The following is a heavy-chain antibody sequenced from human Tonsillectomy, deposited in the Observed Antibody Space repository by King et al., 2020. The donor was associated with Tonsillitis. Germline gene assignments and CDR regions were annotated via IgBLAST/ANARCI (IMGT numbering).Heavy chain of an antibody. J-gene: IGHJ4*02. D-gene: IGHD1-1*01. V-gene: IGHV3-21*01. CDR3: ATLPGPHSFDY. CDR1: GFTFSSYS. Sequence: QLVQSGGGLVKPGGSLRLSCAASGFTFSSYSMNWVRQAPGKGLEWVSSISSSSSYIYYADSVKDRFTISRDNAKNSLYLQMNSLTAEDTAVYYCATLPGPHSFDYWGQGTLVTVSS. CDR2: ISSSSSYI.